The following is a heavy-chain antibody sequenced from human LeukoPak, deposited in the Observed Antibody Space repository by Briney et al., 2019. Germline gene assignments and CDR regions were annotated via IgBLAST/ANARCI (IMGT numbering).Heavy chain of an antibody. V-gene: IGHV3-7*05. CDR1: GFTFSSYW. D-gene: IGHD3-16*02. CDR2: IKEDGSEK. Sequence: GGSLRLSCAASGFTFSSYWMSWVRQAPGEGLEWVARIKEDGSEKYYVDSVKGRFTISRDNAKNSLYLQMNSLRAEDTAVYYCARNRFRFDYWGQGILVTVSP. CDR3: ARNRFRFDY. J-gene: IGHJ4*02.